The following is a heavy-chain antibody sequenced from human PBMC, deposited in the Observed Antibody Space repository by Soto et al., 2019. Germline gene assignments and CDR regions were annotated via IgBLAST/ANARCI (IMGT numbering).Heavy chain of an antibody. Sequence: EVQLVESGGGLVQPGGSLRLSCAASGFTFSGYWMHWVRQAPGKGLVSVSRIDGDGSRTNYADSVKGRFTISRDNAKNTLYLQMNSLRAEDTAVYYCARELASYNDYWGQGTLVTVSS. J-gene: IGHJ4*02. CDR3: ARELASYNDY. CDR2: IDGDGSRT. V-gene: IGHV3-74*01. D-gene: IGHD1-1*01. CDR1: GFTFSGYW.